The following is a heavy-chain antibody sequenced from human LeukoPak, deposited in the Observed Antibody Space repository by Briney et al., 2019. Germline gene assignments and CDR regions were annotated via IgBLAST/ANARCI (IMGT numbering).Heavy chain of an antibody. CDR2: ISSSGGST. CDR3: AKDFSGGYYYFDY. J-gene: IGHJ4*02. Sequence: GGSLRLSCAAFGFTFSSYAMSWVRQAPGKGLEWVSVISSSGGSTYYADSVKGRFTLSRDNSKNTLYLQMNSLRAEDTAVYYCAKDFSGGYYYFDYWGQGTLVTVSS. CDR1: GFTFSSYA. V-gene: IGHV3-23*01. D-gene: IGHD3-22*01.